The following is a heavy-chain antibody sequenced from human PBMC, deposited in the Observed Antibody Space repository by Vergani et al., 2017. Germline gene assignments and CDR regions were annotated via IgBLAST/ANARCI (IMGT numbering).Heavy chain of an antibody. CDR1: GYTFTSYD. D-gene: IGHD2-2*01. CDR2: MNPNSGNT. V-gene: IGHV1-8*01. Sequence: QVQLVQSGAEVKKPGASVKVSCKASGYTFTSYDINWVRQATGQGLEWMGWMNPNSGNTGYAQKFQGRVTMTRHTSISTAYMELSSLRSEDTAVYYCARTSVVPAADDAFDIWGQGTMVTVSS. J-gene: IGHJ3*02. CDR3: ARTSVVPAADDAFDI.